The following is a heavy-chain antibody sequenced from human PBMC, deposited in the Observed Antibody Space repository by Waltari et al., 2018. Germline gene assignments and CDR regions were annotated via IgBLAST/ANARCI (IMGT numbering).Heavy chain of an antibody. V-gene: IGHV4-30-2*01. CDR3: ARGSSFGELLYDFDY. J-gene: IGHJ4*02. D-gene: IGHD3-10*01. CDR2: IYHSGST. Sequence: QLQLQESGSGLVKPSQTLSLTCAVSGGSISSGGYSWSWTRQPPGKGLEWIGYIYHSGSTYYNPSLKSRVTISVDRSKNQFSLKLSSVTAADTAVYYCARGSSFGELLYDFDYWGQGTLVTVSS. CDR1: GGSISSGGYS.